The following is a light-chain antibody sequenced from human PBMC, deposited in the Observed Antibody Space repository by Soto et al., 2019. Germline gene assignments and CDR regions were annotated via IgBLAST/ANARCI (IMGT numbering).Light chain of an antibody. CDR1: QTVSSSY. J-gene: IGKJ5*01. CDR3: QQYGSSPPIT. Sequence: EIVLTQSPGTLSLSPVERATLSCRASQTVSSSYFAWYQQKPGQAPRLLIYGASTRATGIPDRFTGSGSGTDFTLTISRLEPDDFAVYYCQQYGSSPPITFGQGTRLEI. V-gene: IGKV3-20*01. CDR2: GAS.